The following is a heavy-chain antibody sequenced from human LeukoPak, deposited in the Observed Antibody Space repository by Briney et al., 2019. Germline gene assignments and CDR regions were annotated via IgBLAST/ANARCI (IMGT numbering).Heavy chain of an antibody. D-gene: IGHD2-15*01. CDR2: ISYDGSNK. CDR1: GFTFSSYG. CDR3: ANSGYGIS. V-gene: IGHV3-30*18. J-gene: IGHJ5*02. Sequence: QSGGSLRLSCAASGFTFSSYGMHWVRQAPGKGLEWVAVISYDGSNKYYADSVKGRFTISRDNSKNTLYLQMNSLRAEDTAVYYCANSGYGISWGQGTLVTVSS.